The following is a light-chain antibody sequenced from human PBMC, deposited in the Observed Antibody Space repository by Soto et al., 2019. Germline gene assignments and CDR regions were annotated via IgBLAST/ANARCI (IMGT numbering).Light chain of an antibody. V-gene: IGLV4-60*02. Sequence: QPVLTQSSSASASLGSSVKLTCTLSSGHSSYIVAWHQQQPGKAPPYLMKLEGSGGYNKKSGVPDRFSGSSSGADRYLTISNLQFEDEADYYCETWDSNTVFGGGTKLTVL. CDR2: LEGSGGY. J-gene: IGLJ3*02. CDR1: SGHSSYI. CDR3: ETWDSNTV.